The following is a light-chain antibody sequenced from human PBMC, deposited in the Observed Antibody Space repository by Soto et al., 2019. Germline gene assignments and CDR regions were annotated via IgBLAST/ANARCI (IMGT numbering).Light chain of an antibody. Sequence: EIVLTQSPATLSLSPGERATLSCRASQSVSSYLAWYQRKPGQAPRLLIYDASNRATGIPARFSGSGSGTDFTLTISSLEPEDFADYYCQQRSNWLFTFGPGTKVDIK. CDR1: QSVSSY. CDR3: QQRSNWLFT. J-gene: IGKJ3*01. V-gene: IGKV3-11*01. CDR2: DAS.